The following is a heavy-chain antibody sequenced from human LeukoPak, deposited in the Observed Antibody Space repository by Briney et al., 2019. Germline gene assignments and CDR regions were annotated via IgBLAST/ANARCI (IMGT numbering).Heavy chain of an antibody. CDR2: ISGSGGST. V-gene: IGHV3-23*01. Sequence: GGSLRLSCAASGFTFSNAWMSWVRQAPGKGLEWVSAISGSGGSTYYADSVKGRFTISRDNSKNTLYLQMNSLRAEDTAVYYCAKEKDTAMGGYFDYWGQGTLVTVSS. J-gene: IGHJ4*02. CDR1: GFTFSNAW. CDR3: AKEKDTAMGGYFDY. D-gene: IGHD5-18*01.